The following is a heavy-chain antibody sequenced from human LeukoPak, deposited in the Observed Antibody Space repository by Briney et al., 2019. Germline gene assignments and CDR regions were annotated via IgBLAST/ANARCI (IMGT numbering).Heavy chain of an antibody. Sequence: VASVKVSCKASGFTFTSSAVQWVRQARGQRLEWIGWIVVGSGNTNYAQKLQGRVTMTTDTSTSTAYMELRSLRSDDTAVYYCARDQESYDFWSGSFGYWGQGTLVTVSS. V-gene: IGHV1-58*01. CDR2: IVVGSGNT. D-gene: IGHD3-3*01. CDR1: GFTFTSSA. CDR3: ARDQESYDFWSGSFGY. J-gene: IGHJ4*02.